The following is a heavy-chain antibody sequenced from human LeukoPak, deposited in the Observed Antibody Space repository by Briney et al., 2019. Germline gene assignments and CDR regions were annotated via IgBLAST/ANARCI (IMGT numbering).Heavy chain of an antibody. D-gene: IGHD1-7*01. Sequence: SETLSLTCTVSGGSISSYYWSWIRQPPGKGLEWIGYIYYSGSTNYNPSLKSRVTISVDTSKNQFSLKLSSVTAADTAVYYCARMYNNWNYARDTGWFDPWGQGTLVTVSS. CDR1: GGSISSYY. J-gene: IGHJ5*02. CDR3: ARMYNNWNYARDTGWFDP. V-gene: IGHV4-59*01. CDR2: IYYSGST.